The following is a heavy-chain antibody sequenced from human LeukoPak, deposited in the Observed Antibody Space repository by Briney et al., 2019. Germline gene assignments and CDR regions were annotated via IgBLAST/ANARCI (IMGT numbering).Heavy chain of an antibody. CDR2: ISYDGSNK. J-gene: IGHJ4*02. CDR3: ARESLGQLGDY. Sequence: GGSLRLSCAASGFTFSSYGMHWVRQAPGKGLEWVAVISYDGSNKYYADSVKGRFTISRDNSKNTLYLQMNSLRAEDTAVYYCARESLGQLGDYWSQGTLVTVSS. CDR1: GFTFSSYG. D-gene: IGHD6-13*01. V-gene: IGHV3-30*03.